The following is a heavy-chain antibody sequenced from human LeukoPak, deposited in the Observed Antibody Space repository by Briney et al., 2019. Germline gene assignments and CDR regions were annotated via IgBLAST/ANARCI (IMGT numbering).Heavy chain of an antibody. CDR3: ARGNFYSGSGSSPLDY. J-gene: IGHJ4*02. Sequence: GGSLRLSCAASGFTFSSYSMNWVRQAPGKGLEWVSSISSSSSYIYYADSVKGRFTISRDNAKNTLFLQMNSLGAEDSAVYYCARGNFYSGSGSSPLDYWGQGTLVTVSS. CDR1: GFTFSSYS. CDR2: ISSSSSYI. V-gene: IGHV3-21*01. D-gene: IGHD3-10*01.